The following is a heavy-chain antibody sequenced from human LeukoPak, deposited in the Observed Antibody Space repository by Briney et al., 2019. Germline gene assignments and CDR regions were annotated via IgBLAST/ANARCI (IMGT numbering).Heavy chain of an antibody. V-gene: IGHV4-34*01. Sequence: SETLSLTCAVYGGSFSGYYWSWIRQPPGKGLGWIGEINHSGSTNYNPSLKSRVTISVDTSKNQFSLKLSSVTAADTAVYYCARGGSVRWSLYGDYPSRYYDAFDIWGQGTMVTVSS. CDR2: INHSGST. D-gene: IGHD4-17*01. J-gene: IGHJ3*02. CDR1: GGSFSGYY. CDR3: ARGGSVRWSLYGDYPSRYYDAFDI.